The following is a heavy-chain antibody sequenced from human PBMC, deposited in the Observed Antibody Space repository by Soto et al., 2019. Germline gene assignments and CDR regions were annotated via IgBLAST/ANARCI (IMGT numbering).Heavy chain of an antibody. Sequence: GGSLRLSCAASGFTVSSNYMSWVRQAPGKGLEWVSVIYSGGSTYYADSVKGRFTISRDNSKNTLYLQMNSLRAEDTAVYYCARDTSYGNRLKNGYYYYYYMDVWGKGTTVTVSS. V-gene: IGHV3-66*01. CDR3: ARDTSYGNRLKNGYYYYYYMDV. J-gene: IGHJ6*03. CDR2: IYSGGST. CDR1: GFTVSSNY. D-gene: IGHD4-4*01.